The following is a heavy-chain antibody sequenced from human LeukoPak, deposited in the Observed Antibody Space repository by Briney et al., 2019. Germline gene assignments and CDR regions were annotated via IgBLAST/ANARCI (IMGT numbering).Heavy chain of an antibody. Sequence: ASETLSLTCAVSGYSINDGYYWGWIRQPPGKGLEWIGSVYHSGTTYYNPSLQSRVGISADMSRNQFSLTLTSVTAADTAVYYCVRGQFFFAFWGRGTPVTVSS. D-gene: IGHD5-24*01. CDR2: VYHSGTT. CDR1: GYSINDGYY. J-gene: IGHJ2*01. V-gene: IGHV4-38-2*01. CDR3: VRGQFFFAF.